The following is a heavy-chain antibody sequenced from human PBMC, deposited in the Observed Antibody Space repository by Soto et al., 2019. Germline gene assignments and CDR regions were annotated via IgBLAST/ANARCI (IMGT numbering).Heavy chain of an antibody. Sequence: QVQLQEPGPRLVEPSHTLSLTCTVSGASISNGYYSWSWIRQSPGTGLEWIGHFHSGGTSYSNPSLNGRLTIPVAMSKNQFSLKLSSLTAADTAVYYCARGPSGDKVDYWGQGTLVTVSS. J-gene: IGHJ4*02. V-gene: IGHV4-30-4*01. CDR2: FHSGGTS. D-gene: IGHD1-26*01. CDR3: ARGPSGDKVDY. CDR1: GASISNGYYS.